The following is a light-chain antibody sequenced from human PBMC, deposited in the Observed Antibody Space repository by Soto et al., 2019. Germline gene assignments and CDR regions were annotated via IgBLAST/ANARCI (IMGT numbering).Light chain of an antibody. CDR3: SSHSSRSTLVV. CDR1: SSDVGGYNY. Sequence: QSALTQPASMSGSPGQSITISCTGTSSDVGGYNYVSWYRQHPGKAPKLMIYDVNNRPSGVSNRFSGSKSGNAASLTISGLEAEDADYYYCSSHSSRSTLVVFGGGTKLTVL. J-gene: IGLJ2*01. V-gene: IGLV2-14*03. CDR2: DVN.